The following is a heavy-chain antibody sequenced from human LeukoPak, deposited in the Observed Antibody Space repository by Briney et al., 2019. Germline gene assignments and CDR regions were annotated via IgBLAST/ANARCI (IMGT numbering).Heavy chain of an antibody. CDR1: GYAFTGYY. J-gene: IGHJ3*02. Sequence: GASVKVSCKASGYAFTGYYMHWVRQAPGQGLEWMGWINPNSGGTNYAQKFQGGVTMTRDTSISTAYMELSRLRSDDTAVYYCAREGSSASGQDWYAFDIWGQETMVTVSS. CDR2: INPNSGGT. CDR3: AREGSSASGQDWYAFDI. V-gene: IGHV1-2*02. D-gene: IGHD5-12*01.